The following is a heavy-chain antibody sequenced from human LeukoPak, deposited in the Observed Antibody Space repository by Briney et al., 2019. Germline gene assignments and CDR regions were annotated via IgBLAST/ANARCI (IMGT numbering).Heavy chain of an antibody. D-gene: IGHD3-22*01. Sequence: ETLSLTCTVSGGSISRSRYYWGWIRQPPGKGLEWVSGISGSGGTTYYADSVQGRFTISRDNSKNTLYVQMNSLRADDTAIYYCVKDSYYYDNSGYYYVKDHWGQGTLVTVSS. CDR1: GGSISRSRYY. J-gene: IGHJ4*02. V-gene: IGHV3-23*01. CDR2: ISGSGGTT. CDR3: VKDSYYYDNSGYYYVKDH.